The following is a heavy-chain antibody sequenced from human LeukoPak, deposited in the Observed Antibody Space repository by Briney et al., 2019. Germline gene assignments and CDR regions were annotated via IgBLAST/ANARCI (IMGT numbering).Heavy chain of an antibody. CDR2: ISGSTRST. V-gene: IGHV3-23*01. J-gene: IGHJ3*02. CDR1: GFTFSSYA. Sequence: PGGFLRLSCAASGFTFSSYAMTWVRQAPGKGLEWVSHISGSTRSTYYADSVKGRFTISRDNSKNTLFLQMNSLRAEDTAVYYCAKEGPGQDAFDIWGQGTMVTVSS. CDR3: AKEGPGQDAFDI.